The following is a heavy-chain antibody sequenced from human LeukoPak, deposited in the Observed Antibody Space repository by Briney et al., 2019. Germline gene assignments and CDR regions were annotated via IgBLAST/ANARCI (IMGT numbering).Heavy chain of an antibody. J-gene: IGHJ5*02. CDR1: GGSISSYY. CDR3: ARDEYNWFDP. V-gene: IGHV4-59*01. CDR2: IYYSGST. Sequence: PSETLSLTCTVSGGSISSYYWSWIRQPPGKGLEWIGYIYYSGSTNFNPSLKSRVTISVDTSKNQFSLKLSSVTAADTAVYYCARDEYNWFDPWGQGTLVTVSS.